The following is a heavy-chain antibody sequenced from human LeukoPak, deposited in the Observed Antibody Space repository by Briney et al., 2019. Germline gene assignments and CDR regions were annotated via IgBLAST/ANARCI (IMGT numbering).Heavy chain of an antibody. CDR2: ISGSGGTR. V-gene: IGHV3-23*01. Sequence: PGGSLRLSCAASGFTFSSYAMSWVRQAPGKGLEWVSAISGSGGTRYYTDSVKGRFTISRDNSKNTLYLQMSGLIAEDTAVYYCAKGNVRRIAVAGTPFDYWGQGTLVTVSS. CDR1: GFTFSSYA. J-gene: IGHJ4*02. CDR3: AKGNVRRIAVAGTPFDY. D-gene: IGHD6-19*01.